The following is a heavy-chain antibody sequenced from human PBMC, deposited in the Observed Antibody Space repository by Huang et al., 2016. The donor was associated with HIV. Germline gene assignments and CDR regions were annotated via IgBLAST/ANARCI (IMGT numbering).Heavy chain of an antibody. Sequence: QVQLVESGGGVVQPGRSLRLSCAASGFAFSSFAMHWIRQAPGKCLQWLAVISTDGTIKNYADSVRGRFTISRDNSKGTVYLQMNSLRPEDTAVYSCARTGSYYYGSGIYHFGDYWGQGTLVTVSS. CDR1: GFAFSSFA. CDR3: ARTGSYYYGSGIYHFGDY. D-gene: IGHD3-10*01. J-gene: IGHJ4*02. V-gene: IGHV3-30*01. CDR2: ISTDGTIK.